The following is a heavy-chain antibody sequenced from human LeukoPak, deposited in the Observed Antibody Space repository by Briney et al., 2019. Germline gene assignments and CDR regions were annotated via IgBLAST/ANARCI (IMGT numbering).Heavy chain of an antibody. CDR3: AKGGYSGYDYEGEYFDY. J-gene: IGHJ4*02. Sequence: GGSLRLSCAASGFTFSSYAMSWVRQAPGKGLEWVSAISGSGGSTYYADSVRGRFTISRDNSKNTLYLQMNSLRAEDTAVYYCAKGGYSGYDYEGEYFDYWGQGTLVTVSS. V-gene: IGHV3-23*01. CDR2: ISGSGGST. D-gene: IGHD5-12*01. CDR1: GFTFSSYA.